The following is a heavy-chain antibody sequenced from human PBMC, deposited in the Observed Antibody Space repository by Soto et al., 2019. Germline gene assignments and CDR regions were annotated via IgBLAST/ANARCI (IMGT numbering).Heavy chain of an antibody. V-gene: IGHV3-33*01. Sequence: GGSLRLSCAASGFTFSSYGMHWVRQAPGKGLEWVAVIWYDGSNKYYADSVKGRFTISRDNSKNTLYLQMNSLRAEDTAVYYCARDSTAKPPEPFDYWGQGTLVTVSS. CDR3: ARDSTAKPPEPFDY. CDR2: IWYDGSNK. D-gene: IGHD5-18*01. CDR1: GFTFSSYG. J-gene: IGHJ4*02.